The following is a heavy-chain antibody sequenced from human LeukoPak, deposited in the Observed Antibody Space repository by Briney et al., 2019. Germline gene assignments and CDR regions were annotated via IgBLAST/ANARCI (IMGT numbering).Heavy chain of an antibody. CDR3: AQHRGIAAYWFGP. CDR2: ISASGDTT. V-gene: IGHV3-23*01. D-gene: IGHD6-13*01. J-gene: IGHJ5*02. Sequence: GGSLRLSCAASGFTFSSYGMTWVRQAPGKGLEWVSSISASGDTTYYADSVKGRFTISRDNSRNTLFLQMNSLRAEDTAIFYCAQHRGIAAYWFGPWGQGTLVTVSS. CDR1: GFTFSSYG.